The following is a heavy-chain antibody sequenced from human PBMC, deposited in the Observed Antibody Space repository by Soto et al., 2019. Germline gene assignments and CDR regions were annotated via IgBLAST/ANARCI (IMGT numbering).Heavy chain of an antibody. Sequence: SVKVSCKASGGTFSSYAISWVRQAPGQGLEWMGGIIPIFGTANYAQKFQGRVTITADESTSTAYMELSSLRSEDTAVYYCASVEYSSSGRHYYYYYGMDVWGQGTTVTVSS. D-gene: IGHD6-6*01. V-gene: IGHV1-69*13. CDR1: GGTFSSYA. J-gene: IGHJ6*02. CDR3: ASVEYSSSGRHYYYYYGMDV. CDR2: IIPIFGTA.